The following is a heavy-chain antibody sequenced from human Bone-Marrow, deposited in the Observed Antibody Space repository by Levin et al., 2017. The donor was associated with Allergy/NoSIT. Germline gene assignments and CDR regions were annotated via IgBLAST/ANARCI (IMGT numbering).Heavy chain of an antibody. CDR1: GFTFSSYW. CDR2: IKQDGSEK. CDR3: AKDIVVVPAARYRVYYYYGMDV. D-gene: IGHD2-2*01. J-gene: IGHJ6*02. Sequence: GESLKISCAASGFTFSSYWMSWVRQAPGKGLEWVANIKQDGSEKYYVDSVKGRFTISRDNAKNSLYLQMNSLRAEDTAVYYCAKDIVVVPAARYRVYYYYGMDVWGQGTTVTVSS. V-gene: IGHV3-7*04.